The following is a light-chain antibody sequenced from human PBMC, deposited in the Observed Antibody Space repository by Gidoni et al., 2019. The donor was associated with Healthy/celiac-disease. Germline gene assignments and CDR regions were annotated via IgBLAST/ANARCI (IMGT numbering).Light chain of an antibody. V-gene: IGLV3-21*04. CDR1: NIGSKS. J-gene: IGLJ2*01. CDR2: YDS. CDR3: QVWDSSSDHVV. Sequence: SYVLTQPPSVSVAPGKTARITCGGNNIGSKSVHWYQQKPGQAPVLVIYYDSDRPSGIPARFSGSNSGNTATLPISRVEAGDEADYYCQVWDSSSDHVVFGGGTKLTVL.